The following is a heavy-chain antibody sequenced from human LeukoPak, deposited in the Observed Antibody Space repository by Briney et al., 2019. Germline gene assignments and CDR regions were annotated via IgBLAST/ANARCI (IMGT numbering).Heavy chain of an antibody. J-gene: IGHJ4*02. Sequence: GASVKVSCKASGYTFTGYYMHWVRQAPGQGLEWMGWINPNSGGTNYAQKFQGRVTMTRDTSISTAYMELSRLRSDDTAVYYCARGRYAYDILTPVDYWGQGTLVTVSS. V-gene: IGHV1-2*02. D-gene: IGHD3-9*01. CDR3: ARGRYAYDILTPVDY. CDR2: INPNSGGT. CDR1: GYTFTGYY.